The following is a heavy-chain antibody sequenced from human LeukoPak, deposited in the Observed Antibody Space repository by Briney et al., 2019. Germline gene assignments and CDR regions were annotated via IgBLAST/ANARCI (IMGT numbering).Heavy chain of an antibody. CDR3: ARYGSGSYSYYFDY. V-gene: IGHV4-59*01. Sequence: PSETLSLTCTVSGGSISSYYWSWIRQPPGKGLEWIGYIYYSGSTNYNPSLKSRVTISVDTSKNQFSLKLSSVTAADTAVYYCARYGSGSYSYYFDYWGQGTLVTVSP. J-gene: IGHJ4*02. CDR1: GGSISSYY. D-gene: IGHD3-10*01. CDR2: IYYSGST.